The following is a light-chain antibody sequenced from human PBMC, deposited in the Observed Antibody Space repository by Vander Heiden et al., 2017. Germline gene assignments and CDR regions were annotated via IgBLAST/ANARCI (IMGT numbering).Light chain of an antibody. V-gene: IGLV3-1*01. J-gene: IGLJ2*01. CDR1: KLGDKY. CDR2: QDS. CDR3: QAWDSSYVV. Sequence: SYELTQPPSVSVSPGQTASITCSGDKLGDKYACWYQQKPGQSPVLVIYQDSKRPAGSPERFSGSNSGNTATLTISGTQAMDEDDYYCQAWDSSYVVFGGGTKLTVL.